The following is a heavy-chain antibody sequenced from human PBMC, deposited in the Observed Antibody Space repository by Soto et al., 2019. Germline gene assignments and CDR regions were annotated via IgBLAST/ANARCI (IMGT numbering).Heavy chain of an antibody. J-gene: IGHJ6*02. CDR2: ISSDGYTQ. D-gene: IGHD6-13*01. V-gene: IGHV3-30-3*01. Sequence: PVGSLRLSCAASGYSFSSYAMHWVRQAPGKGLEWVAVISSDGYTQYYADSVEGRFTISRDNSRNTMYLQMHSLRIEDTAVYYCARGSSSSWYYGLDVWGQGTTVTVSS. CDR3: ARGSSSSWYYGLDV. CDR1: GYSFSSYA.